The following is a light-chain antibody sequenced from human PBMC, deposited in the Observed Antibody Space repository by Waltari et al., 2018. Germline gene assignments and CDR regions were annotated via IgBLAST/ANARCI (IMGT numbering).Light chain of an antibody. V-gene: IGKV1-5*03. Sequence: DIGMNQSTSTMSASAGDRVIISCRASQSISKWLAWYQQKPGKAPKLLIYEASTLQSGVPSRFSGTGSGTDFTLTISSLQPDDFATYYCQQYNSYSLLTFGGGTKVDIK. CDR3: QQYNSYSLLT. J-gene: IGKJ4*01. CDR1: QSISKW. CDR2: EAS.